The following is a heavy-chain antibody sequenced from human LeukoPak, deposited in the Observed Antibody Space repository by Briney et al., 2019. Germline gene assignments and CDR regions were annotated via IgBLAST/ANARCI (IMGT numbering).Heavy chain of an antibody. CDR1: GFTFSSYW. J-gene: IGHJ5*02. CDR3: ARDPNAYYYDSSGYYYDSVHWFDP. V-gene: IGHV3-74*01. D-gene: IGHD3-22*01. Sequence: PGGSLRLSCAASGFTFSSYWMHWVRHAPGKGLVWVSRINSDGSSTIYADSVKGRFTISRDNAKNTLYLQMNGLRAEDTAVYYCARDPNAYYYDSSGYYYDSVHWFDPWGQGTLVTVSS. CDR2: INSDGSST.